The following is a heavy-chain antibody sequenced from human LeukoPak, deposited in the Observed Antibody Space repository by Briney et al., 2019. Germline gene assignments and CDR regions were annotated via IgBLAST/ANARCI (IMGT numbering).Heavy chain of an antibody. CDR2: ISGSGGST. CDR1: GFTFSNYA. CDR3: ARGGDTIGSIRSPFDI. D-gene: IGHD3-22*01. J-gene: IGHJ3*02. Sequence: PGGSLRLSCAASGFTFSNYAMSWVRQAPGKGREWVSGISGSGGSTYYADSVKGRFTMYRDNPENTLYLQLNSLRAEDTAVYYCARGGDTIGSIRSPFDIWGQGTMVTVSS. V-gene: IGHV3-23*01.